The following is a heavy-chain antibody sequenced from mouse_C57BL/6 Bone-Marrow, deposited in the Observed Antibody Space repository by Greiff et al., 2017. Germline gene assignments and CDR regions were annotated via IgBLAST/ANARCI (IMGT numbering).Heavy chain of an antibody. Sequence: EVQLQQSGPELVKPGASVKIPCKASGYTFTDYNMDWVKQSHGKSLEWIGDINPNNGGTIYNQKFKGKATLTVDKSSSTAYMELRSLTSEDTAVYYCARSYYGYDGAWFAYWGQGTLVTVSA. D-gene: IGHD2-9*01. J-gene: IGHJ3*01. CDR3: ARSYYGYDGAWFAY. V-gene: IGHV1-18*01. CDR2: INPNNGGT. CDR1: GYTFTDYN.